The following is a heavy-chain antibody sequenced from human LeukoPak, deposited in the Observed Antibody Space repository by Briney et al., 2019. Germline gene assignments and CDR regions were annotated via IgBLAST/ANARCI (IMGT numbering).Heavy chain of an antibody. CDR1: GGSISSYY. Sequence: PSETLSLTCTVSGGSISSYYWSWIRQPPGKGLEWIGYIYYSGSTNYNPSLKSRVTISVDTSKNQFSLKLSSVTAADTAVYYCASQYYYDSSGYCFDPWGQGTLVTVSS. V-gene: IGHV4-59*08. CDR3: ASQYYYDSSGYCFDP. J-gene: IGHJ5*02. D-gene: IGHD3-22*01. CDR2: IYYSGST.